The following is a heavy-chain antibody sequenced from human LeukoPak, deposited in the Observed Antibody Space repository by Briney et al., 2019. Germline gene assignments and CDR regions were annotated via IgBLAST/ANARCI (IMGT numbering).Heavy chain of an antibody. V-gene: IGHV1-58*02. D-gene: IGHD6-13*01. CDR3: ARGDGEAASLWENWFDP. CDR2: IVVGSGNT. J-gene: IGHJ5*02. Sequence: SVKVSCKASGFTFTSSAMQWVRQARGQRLEWIGWIVVGSGNTNYAQKFQGRVTMTRDMSTSTVYMELSSLRSEDTAVYYCARGDGEAASLWENWFDPWGQGTLVTVSS. CDR1: GFTFTSSA.